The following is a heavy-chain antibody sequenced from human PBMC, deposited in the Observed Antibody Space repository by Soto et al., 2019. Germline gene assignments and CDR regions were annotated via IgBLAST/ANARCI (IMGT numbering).Heavy chain of an antibody. CDR3: ARLGGYCTTSCYGYYAMDV. D-gene: IGHD2-8*01. CDR2: IYYSGST. CDR1: GCSISSGNYY. V-gene: IGHV4-31*03. Sequence: SETLSLTCTFSGCSISSGNYYWSWIRQHPGKGLEWIGYIYYSGSTSYNPSLKSRVTISVDTSKNHFSLKVSSVTAADTALYYCARLGGYCTTSCYGYYAMDVWGQGTTVTVSS. J-gene: IGHJ6*02.